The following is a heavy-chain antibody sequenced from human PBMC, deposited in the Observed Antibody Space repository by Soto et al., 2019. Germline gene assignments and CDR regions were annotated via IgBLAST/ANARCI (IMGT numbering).Heavy chain of an antibody. Sequence: PGGSLRLSCAASGFTFSSYAMSWVRQAPGKGLEWVSAISGSGGSTYYADSVKGRFTISRDNSKNTLYLQMSSLRAEDTAVYYCGAPDSSGYYYSTNVYWGKGTLVTVSS. V-gene: IGHV3-23*01. CDR1: GFTFSSYA. J-gene: IGHJ4*02. CDR2: ISGSGGST. D-gene: IGHD3-22*01. CDR3: GAPDSSGYYYSTNVY.